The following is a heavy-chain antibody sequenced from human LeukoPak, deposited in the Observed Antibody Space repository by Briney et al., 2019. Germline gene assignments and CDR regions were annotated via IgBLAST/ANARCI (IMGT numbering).Heavy chain of an antibody. Sequence: GGSLRLSCAASGCTFSSYAMSWVRQAPGKGLEWVSAISGSGGSTYYADSVKGRFTISRDNSKNTLYLQMNSLRAEDTAVYYCATLLYGDYVQPYYFDYWGQGTLVTVSS. J-gene: IGHJ4*02. CDR3: ATLLYGDYVQPYYFDY. CDR2: ISGSGGST. V-gene: IGHV3-23*01. CDR1: GCTFSSYA. D-gene: IGHD4-17*01.